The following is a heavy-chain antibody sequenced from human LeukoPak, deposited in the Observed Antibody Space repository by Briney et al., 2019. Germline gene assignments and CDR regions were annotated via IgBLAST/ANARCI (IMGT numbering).Heavy chain of an antibody. J-gene: IGHJ4*02. Sequence: EGSLRLSCAASGFTFSDYGLSWVRQAPGKGLKWVSTIIASGASTFYADSVKGRFTVSRDNSQNALYLQMNSLTVEDTALYYCAKRIHSGNFFDFWGPGTLVTVSS. CDR1: GFTFSDYG. V-gene: IGHV3-23*01. D-gene: IGHD3-10*01. CDR3: AKRIHSGNFFDF. CDR2: IIASGAST.